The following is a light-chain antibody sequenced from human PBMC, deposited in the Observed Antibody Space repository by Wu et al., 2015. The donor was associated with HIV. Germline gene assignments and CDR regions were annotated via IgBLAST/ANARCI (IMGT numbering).Light chain of an antibody. Sequence: EIVLTQSPGTLSLSPGERAILSCRASQSVSSSYLAWYQQKPGQAPRLLIYGASSRATRIPERFSGSGSGTDFTLTISRLEPEDVAVYYCQQYGSSPFTFGQGTKLEIK. CDR1: QSVSSSY. V-gene: IGKV3-20*01. CDR3: QQYGSSPFT. J-gene: IGKJ2*01. CDR2: GAS.